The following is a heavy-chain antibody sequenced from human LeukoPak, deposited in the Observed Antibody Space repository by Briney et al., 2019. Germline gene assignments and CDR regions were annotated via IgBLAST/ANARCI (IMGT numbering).Heavy chain of an antibody. Sequence: SQTLSLTCAVSGGSISSGGYSWSWIRQPPGKGLEWIGCIYHSGSTYYNPSLKSRVTISVDRSKNQFSLKLSSVTAADTAVYYCARGLGCSSTSCYGSWFDPWGQGTLVTVSS. D-gene: IGHD2-2*01. CDR2: IYHSGST. CDR3: ARGLGCSSTSCYGSWFDP. CDR1: GGSISSGGYS. J-gene: IGHJ5*02. V-gene: IGHV4-30-2*01.